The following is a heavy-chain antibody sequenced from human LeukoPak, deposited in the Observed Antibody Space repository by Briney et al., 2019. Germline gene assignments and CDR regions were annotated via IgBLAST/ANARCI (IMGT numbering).Heavy chain of an antibody. CDR2: ISGSGGST. V-gene: IGHV3-23*01. J-gene: IGHJ4*02. CDR1: GFTFSRHS. D-gene: IGHD3-22*01. CDR3: AEAPGITMIVVVTVDY. Sequence: GGSLRLSCAAFGFTFSRHSMNWVRQAPGKGLEWVSAISGSGGSTYYADSVKGRFTISRDNSKNTLYLQMNSLRAEDTAVYYCAEAPGITMIVVVTVDYWGQGTLVTVSS.